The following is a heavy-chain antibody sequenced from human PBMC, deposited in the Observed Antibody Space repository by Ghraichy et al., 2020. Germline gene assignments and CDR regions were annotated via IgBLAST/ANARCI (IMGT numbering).Heavy chain of an antibody. J-gene: IGHJ3*02. CDR3: ACRTVTTSHDAFDI. Sequence: GGSLRLSCAASGFTFSSYSMNWVRQAPGKGLEWVSSISSSSSYIYYADSVKGRFTISRDNAKNSLYLQMNSLRAEDTAVYYCACRTVTTSHDAFDIWGQGTMVTVSS. V-gene: IGHV3-21*01. CDR1: GFTFSSYS. D-gene: IGHD4-11*01. CDR2: ISSSSSYI.